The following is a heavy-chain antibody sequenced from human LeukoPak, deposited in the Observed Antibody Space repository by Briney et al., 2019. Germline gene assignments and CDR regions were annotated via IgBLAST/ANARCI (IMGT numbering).Heavy chain of an antibody. CDR1: GFTFSSYE. CDR3: ARTFHQTYYDILTGSSRDDY. CDR2: ISSSGSTI. V-gene: IGHV3-48*03. Sequence: GGSLRLSCAASGFTFSSYEMNWVRQAPGKGLEWVSYISSSGSTIYYADSVKGRFTISRDNAKNSLYLQMNSLRAEDTAVYYCARTFHQTYYDILTGSSRDDYWGQGTLVTVSS. D-gene: IGHD3-9*01. J-gene: IGHJ4*02.